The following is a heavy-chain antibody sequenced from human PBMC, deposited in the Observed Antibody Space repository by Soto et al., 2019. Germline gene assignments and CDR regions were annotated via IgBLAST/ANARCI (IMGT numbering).Heavy chain of an antibody. CDR3: ARDKGPDTYGPTRIRDYSYAMDV. J-gene: IGHJ6*02. CDR2: IYYSVST. V-gene: IGHV4-31*03. Sequence: QVQLQGSGPRLVKPSQTLSLTCSVSGASISSGAYFWTWIRHHPGKGLEWIGYIYYSVSTSYTYQNQSLQSRVTISVDTSKNLFSLMLTSVTAADTATYYCARDKGPDTYGPTRIRDYSYAMDVWGQGTTVIVSS. CDR1: GASISSGAYF. D-gene: IGHD5-18*01.